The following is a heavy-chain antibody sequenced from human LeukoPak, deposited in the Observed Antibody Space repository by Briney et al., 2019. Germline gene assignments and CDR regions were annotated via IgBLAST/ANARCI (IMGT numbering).Heavy chain of an antibody. CDR2: ISYDGSNK. Sequence: PGRSLRLSCAASGFTFSSYAMHWDRQAPGKGLEWVAVISYDGSNKYYADSVKGRFTISRDNSKNTLYLQMNSLRAEDTAVYYCARGYYDILTGLPRSYWGQGTLVTVSS. V-gene: IGHV3-30*04. J-gene: IGHJ4*02. D-gene: IGHD3-9*01. CDR1: GFTFSSYA. CDR3: ARGYYDILTGLPRSY.